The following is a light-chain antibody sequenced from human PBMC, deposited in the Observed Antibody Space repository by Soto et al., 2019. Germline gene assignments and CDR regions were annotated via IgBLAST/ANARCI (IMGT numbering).Light chain of an antibody. Sequence: QSALPQPASVSGSPGQSITISCTGTSSDVGGYNYVSWYQQHPGKAPKLMIYDVNNRPSGVSNRFSGSKSGDTASLTISGLQAEDEADYYCSSYTSSSTFYVFGTGTKVTVL. J-gene: IGLJ1*01. CDR1: SSDVGGYNY. V-gene: IGLV2-14*03. CDR3: SSYTSSSTFYV. CDR2: DVN.